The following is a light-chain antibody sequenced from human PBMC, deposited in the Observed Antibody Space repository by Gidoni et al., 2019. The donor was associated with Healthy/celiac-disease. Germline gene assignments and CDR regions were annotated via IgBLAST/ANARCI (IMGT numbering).Light chain of an antibody. CDR2: GAS. V-gene: IGKV3-20*01. J-gene: IGKJ4*01. CDR3: QQYGSSPLT. CDR1: QSVSSSY. Sequence: EIVLTQSPGTLSLSPGERATLSCRASQSVSSSYLAWYQQKPGQAPRLLIYGASSRATGIPDRFSGSGSGTDFTFTISRLEPEDFAVYYCQQYGSSPLTCGGGTKVEIK.